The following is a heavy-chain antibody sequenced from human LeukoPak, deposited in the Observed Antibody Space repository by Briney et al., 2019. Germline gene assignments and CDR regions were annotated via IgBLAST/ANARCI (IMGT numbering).Heavy chain of an antibody. D-gene: IGHD4-17*01. J-gene: IGHJ4*02. Sequence: SETLSLTCAVSGYSISSGYYWGWVRQPPGKGLEWIGRIYHSGSTYYNPSLRSRVTISLDTSKNQFSLKLSSVTAADTAVYFCARVGPTVTPNDYWGQGTLVTVSS. CDR3: ARVGPTVTPNDY. CDR1: GYSISSGYY. CDR2: IYHSGST. V-gene: IGHV4-38-2*01.